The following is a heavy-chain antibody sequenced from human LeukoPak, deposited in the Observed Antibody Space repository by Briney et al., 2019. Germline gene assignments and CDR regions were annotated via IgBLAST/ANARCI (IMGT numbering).Heavy chain of an antibody. Sequence: AGGSLRLSCAASGFTFSDYYMSWIRQAPGKGLEWVPYISSSGSTIYYADSVKGRFTISRDNAKNSLYLQMNSLRAEDTALYYCVRGGEFGSYYQVDYWGQGTLVTVSS. D-gene: IGHD1-26*01. J-gene: IGHJ4*02. CDR3: VRGGEFGSYYQVDY. V-gene: IGHV3-11*01. CDR2: ISSSGSTI. CDR1: GFTFSDYY.